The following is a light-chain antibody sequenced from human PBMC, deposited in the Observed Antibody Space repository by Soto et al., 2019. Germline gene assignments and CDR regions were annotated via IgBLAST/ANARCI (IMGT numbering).Light chain of an antibody. CDR2: EVT. CDR3: SSYTNINTRACV. Sequence: QSALTQPASVSGSPGQSITISCTGTSGDIGSYNRVSWYQQHPGKAPKLIIYEVTDRPSGVSNRFSGSKSGNTASLTISGXXXXDEAEYYCSSYTNINTRACVXGTGTKLTVL. V-gene: IGLV2-14*01. CDR1: SGDIGSYNR. J-gene: IGLJ1*01.